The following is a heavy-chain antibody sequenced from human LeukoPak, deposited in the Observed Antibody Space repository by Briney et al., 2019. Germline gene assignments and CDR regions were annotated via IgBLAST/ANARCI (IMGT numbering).Heavy chain of an antibody. Sequence: SETLSLTCTVSGGSISSYYWSWIRQPPGKGLEWIGYIYYSGSTNYNPSLKSRVTISVDTSKNQFSLKLSSVTAADTAVYYCARHEDIAAAGTSPWGQGTLVTVSS. V-gene: IGHV4-59*08. CDR3: ARHEDIAAAGTSP. CDR2: IYYSGST. J-gene: IGHJ5*02. CDR1: GGSISSYY. D-gene: IGHD6-13*01.